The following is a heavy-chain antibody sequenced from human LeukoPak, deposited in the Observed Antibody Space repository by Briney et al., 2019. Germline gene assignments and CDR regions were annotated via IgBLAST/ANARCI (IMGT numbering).Heavy chain of an antibody. D-gene: IGHD3-16*01. CDR2: INERATII. J-gene: IGHJ4*02. CDR3: VRDLILVWTPGDDFDH. Sequence: GGSLRLSCAASGFTFSKYWMHWVRQAPGKGLEWVSRINERATIISYADSVKGRFTISRENARNTLYLQMNSLPAEDTAVYYCVRDLILVWTPGDDFDHWGQGTLVTVSS. V-gene: IGHV3-74*01. CDR1: GFTFSKYW.